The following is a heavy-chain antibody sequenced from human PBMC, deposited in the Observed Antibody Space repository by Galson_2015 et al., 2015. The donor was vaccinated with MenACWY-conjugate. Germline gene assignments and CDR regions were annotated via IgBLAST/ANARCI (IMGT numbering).Heavy chain of an antibody. CDR3: ARTGGSPPRGFDC. CDR2: INSDGSST. Sequence: SLRLSCAASGFTFCSYWMHWVRQAPGKGLVWVSRINSDGSSTSYADSVKGRFTISRDNAKNTLYLQMNSLRAEDTAVYYCARTGGSPPRGFDCWGQGTLVTVSS. D-gene: IGHD1-26*01. CDR1: GFTFCSYW. V-gene: IGHV3-74*01. J-gene: IGHJ4*02.